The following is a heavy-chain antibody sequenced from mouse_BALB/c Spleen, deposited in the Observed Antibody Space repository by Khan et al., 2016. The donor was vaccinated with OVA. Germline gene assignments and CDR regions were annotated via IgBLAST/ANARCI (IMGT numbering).Heavy chain of an antibody. Sequence: EVQLQESGPGLVKPSQSLSLTCTVTGYSITSGYAWNWIRQFPGNKLEWMGYISYSGVTSYTPSLQSRISITRDTSKNPFFLQLNSVTTEDTATYYCARGNYCAYYCDYWGQGTTLTVSS. CDR2: ISYSGVT. J-gene: IGHJ2*01. V-gene: IGHV3-2*02. CDR3: ARGNYCAYYCDY. CDR1: GYSITSGYA. D-gene: IGHD1-1*01.